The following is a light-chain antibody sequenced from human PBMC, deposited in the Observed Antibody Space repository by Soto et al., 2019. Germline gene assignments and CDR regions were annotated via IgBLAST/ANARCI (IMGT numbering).Light chain of an antibody. J-gene: IGLJ1*01. Sequence: QSALTPPPSATGTTGQRVTISCSGSSSNIGSNYVYWYQQLPGTAPKLLMYRNNKRPSGVPDRFSGSKSGTSASLAISGLRSEDEADYYCAAWDDRVSGSYVFGTGTKVTVL. V-gene: IGLV1-47*01. CDR3: AAWDDRVSGSYV. CDR1: SSNIGSNY. CDR2: RNN.